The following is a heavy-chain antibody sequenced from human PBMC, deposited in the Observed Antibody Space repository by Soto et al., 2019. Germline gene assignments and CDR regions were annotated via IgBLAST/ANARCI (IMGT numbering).Heavy chain of an antibody. CDR1: GFTFDDYA. J-gene: IGHJ2*01. D-gene: IGHD6-19*01. CDR3: AKDRTVAVAGTGYFDL. Sequence: EVQLVESGGGLVQPGRSLRLSCAASGFTFDDYAMHWVRQAPGKGLEWVSGISWNSGSIGYADSVKGRFTISRDNAKNSLYLQMNSLRAEDTALYYCAKDRTVAVAGTGYFDLWGRGTLVTVSS. CDR2: ISWNSGSI. V-gene: IGHV3-9*01.